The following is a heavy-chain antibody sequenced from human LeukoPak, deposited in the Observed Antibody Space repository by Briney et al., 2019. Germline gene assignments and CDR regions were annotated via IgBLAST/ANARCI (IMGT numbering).Heavy chain of an antibody. Sequence: SETLSLTCTVSGGSISSGGYYWSWIRQPPGKGLEWIGYIYHSGSTYYNPSLKSRVTISVDTSKNQFSLKLSSVTAADTAVYYCARVELSSTPDYWGQGTLVTVSS. CDR2: IYHSGST. D-gene: IGHD1-7*01. V-gene: IGHV4-30-2*01. CDR3: ARVELSSTPDY. J-gene: IGHJ4*02. CDR1: GGSISSGGYY.